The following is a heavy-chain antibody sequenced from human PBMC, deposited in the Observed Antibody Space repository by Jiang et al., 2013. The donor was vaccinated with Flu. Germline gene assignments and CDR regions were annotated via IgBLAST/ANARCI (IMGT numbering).Heavy chain of an antibody. CDR1: GFTFSSYA. D-gene: IGHD1-26*01. CDR3: AKRERGSYSHY. Sequence: RLSCAASGFTFSSYAMSVGPPGSEGRGWSGSQLLVVVVVAHTTQTPVKGRFTISRDNSKNTLYLQMNSLRAEDTAVYYCAKRERGSYSHYWGQGTLVTVSS. J-gene: IGHJ4*02. V-gene: IGHV3-23*01. CDR2: LVVVVVA.